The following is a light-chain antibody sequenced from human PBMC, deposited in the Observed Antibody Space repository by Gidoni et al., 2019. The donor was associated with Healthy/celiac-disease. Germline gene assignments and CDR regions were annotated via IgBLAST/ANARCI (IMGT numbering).Light chain of an antibody. V-gene: IGKV1-5*03. J-gene: IGKJ1*01. CDR1: QSIRRW. Sequence: DIQMTHSSSTLSVSVGDRVIITRRASQSIRRWLAWYQQKPGKAPKLLIYKASSLESVVPSRFSGSGSGTEFTLTISSLQPDDFATYYCQQYNSYSLTFGQGTKVEIK. CDR3: QQYNSYSLT. CDR2: KAS.